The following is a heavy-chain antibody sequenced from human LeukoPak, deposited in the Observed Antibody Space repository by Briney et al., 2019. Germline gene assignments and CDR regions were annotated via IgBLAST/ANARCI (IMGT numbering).Heavy chain of an antibody. CDR2: ISYDGSNK. J-gene: IGHJ3*02. Sequence: PGGSLRLSCAASGFTFSNYGMHWVRQAPGKGLEWVAVISYDGSNKYYADSVKGRFTISRDNSKNTLYLQMNSLRAEDTAVYYCATLGGDLEDAFDIWGQGTMVTVSS. D-gene: IGHD3-16*01. V-gene: IGHV3-30*03. CDR1: GFTFSNYG. CDR3: ATLGGDLEDAFDI.